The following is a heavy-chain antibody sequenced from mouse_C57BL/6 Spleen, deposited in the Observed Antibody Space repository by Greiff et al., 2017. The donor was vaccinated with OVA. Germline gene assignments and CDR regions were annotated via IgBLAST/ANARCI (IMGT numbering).Heavy chain of an antibody. CDR1: GYTFTDYY. CDR3: ARGGIYYGYDGFDY. CDR2: IYPGSGNT. D-gene: IGHD2-2*01. Sequence: QVHVKQSGAELVRPGASVKLSCKASGYTFTDYYINWVKQRPGQGLEWIARIYPGSGNTYYNEKFKGKATLTAEKSSSTAYMQLSSLTSEDSAVYFCARGGIYYGYDGFDYWGQGTTLTVSS. J-gene: IGHJ2*01. V-gene: IGHV1-76*01.